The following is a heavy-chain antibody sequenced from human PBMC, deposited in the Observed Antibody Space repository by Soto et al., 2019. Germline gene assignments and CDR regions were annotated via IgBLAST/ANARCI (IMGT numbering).Heavy chain of an antibody. V-gene: IGHV3-33*01. D-gene: IGHD6-13*01. CDR2: IWYDGSKK. Sequence: QVQLVESGGGVVQPGRSLRVSCAASGFTFSSYGMHWVRQAPGKGLEWVAVIWYDGSKKYYADSVKGRFTISRDNSKNTLNLQMNSLRAEETAVYYCARATAGNGFDYWGQGSLVTVSS. CDR3: ARATAGNGFDY. CDR1: GFTFSSYG. J-gene: IGHJ4*02.